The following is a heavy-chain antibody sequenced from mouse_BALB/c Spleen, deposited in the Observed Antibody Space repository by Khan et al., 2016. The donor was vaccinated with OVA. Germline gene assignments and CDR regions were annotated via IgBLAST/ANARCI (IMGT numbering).Heavy chain of an antibody. Sequence: QVQLKQSGAELARPGASVNLSCKASGYTFTNYWIHWVRQRPGQGLEWIGSIFPGNDDTNYNHKFKDKATMTADKSSSTSCMQIRTLASEASAVDYSAPHVHYAMDYWGQGTSVTVSS. CDR2: IFPGNDDT. J-gene: IGHJ4*01. CDR3: APHVHYAMDY. V-gene: IGHV1-87*01. CDR1: GYTFTNYW.